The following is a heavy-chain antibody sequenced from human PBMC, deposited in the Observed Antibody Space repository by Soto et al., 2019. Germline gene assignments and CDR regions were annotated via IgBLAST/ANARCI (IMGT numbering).Heavy chain of an antibody. V-gene: IGHV1-3*01. CDR2: INAAHGSP. J-gene: IGHJ6*02. D-gene: IGHD2-21*02. CDR3: ATQSKSCGGDCYYYYGMDV. Sequence: QVQLVQSGAEVKKPGASVKVSCKASGHTFPNYAIHWVRQAPGQRPEWMGWINAAHGSPKYSQNFQGRVTITRDTSASTAYTELSSMRFEDTAEYYCATQSKSCGGDCYYYYGMDVWGQGTTVTVSS. CDR1: GHTFPNYA.